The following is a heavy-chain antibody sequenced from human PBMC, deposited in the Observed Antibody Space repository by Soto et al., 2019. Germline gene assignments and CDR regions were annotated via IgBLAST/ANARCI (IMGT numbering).Heavy chain of an antibody. J-gene: IGHJ4*02. V-gene: IGHV3-30-3*01. Sequence: PGGSLRLSCAASGFTFSSYAMHWVRQAPGKGLEWVAVISYDGSNKYYADSVKGRFTISRDNSKNTLYLQMNSLRAEDTAVYYCAREPHYYFDYWGQGTLVTVSS. CDR3: AREPHYYFDY. CDR2: ISYDGSNK. CDR1: GFTFSSYA.